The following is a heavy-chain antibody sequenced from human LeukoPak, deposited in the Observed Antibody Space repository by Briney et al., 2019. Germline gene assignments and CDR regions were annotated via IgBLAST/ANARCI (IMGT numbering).Heavy chain of an antibody. CDR3: ARGRDIVVNRRTRSYYYMDV. CDR2: INHSGST. V-gene: IGHV4-34*01. Sequence: SETLSLTCAVYGGSFSGYYWSWLRQPPGKGLEWIGEINHSGSTNYNPSLKSRVTISVDTSKNQFSLKLSSVTAADTAVYYCARGRDIVVNRRTRSYYYMDVWGKGTTVTVSS. D-gene: IGHD2-15*01. CDR1: GGSFSGYY. J-gene: IGHJ6*03.